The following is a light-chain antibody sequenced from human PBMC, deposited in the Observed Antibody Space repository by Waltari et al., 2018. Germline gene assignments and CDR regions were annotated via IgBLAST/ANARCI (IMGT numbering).Light chain of an antibody. V-gene: IGLV2-14*01. CDR3: SSYTSSTPYV. CDR1: SSDVGGYNH. CDR2: DVS. J-gene: IGLJ1*01. Sequence: QSALTQPAPVSGSPGQSITISCTGTSSDVGGYNHVSWYQQHPGNAPKLMIYDVSNRPSGVSNRFSGSKSGNTASLTISGLQAEDEADYYCSSYTSSTPYVFGTGTKVTVL.